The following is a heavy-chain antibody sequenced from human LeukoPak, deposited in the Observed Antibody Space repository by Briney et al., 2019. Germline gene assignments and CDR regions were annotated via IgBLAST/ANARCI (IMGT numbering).Heavy chain of an antibody. CDR1: GFTFSSYA. V-gene: IGHV3-23*01. J-gene: IGHJ3*02. CDR3: AKTNTAFYDSSGDAFDI. D-gene: IGHD3-22*01. CDR2: ISGSGGST. Sequence: GGSLRLSCAASGFTFSSYAMSWVRQAPGKGLEWVSAISGSGGSTYYADSVKGRFTISRDNSENTLYLQMNSLRAEDTAVYYCAKTNTAFYDSSGDAFDIWGQGTMVTVSS.